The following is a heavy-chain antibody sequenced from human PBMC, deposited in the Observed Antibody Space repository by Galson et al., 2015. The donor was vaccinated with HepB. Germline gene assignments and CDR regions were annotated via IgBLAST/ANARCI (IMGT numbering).Heavy chain of an antibody. CDR1: GYTFTSYG. CDR3: ARGGIVVVPAARRLYYYGMDV. Sequence: SVKVSCKASGYTFTSYGISWVRQAPGQGLEWMGWISAYNGNTNYAQKLQGRVTMTTDTSTSTAYMELRSLRSDDTAVYYCARGGIVVVPAARRLYYYGMDVWGQGTTVTVSS. D-gene: IGHD2-2*01. V-gene: IGHV1-18*04. J-gene: IGHJ6*02. CDR2: ISAYNGNT.